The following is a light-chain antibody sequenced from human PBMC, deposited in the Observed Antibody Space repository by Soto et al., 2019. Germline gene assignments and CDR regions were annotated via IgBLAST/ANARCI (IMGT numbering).Light chain of an antibody. Sequence: QSVLTQPPSASGSPGQSVTISCTGTSSDVGGYNYVSWYQQHPGKAPKLMIYEVSKRRSGVPDRFSGSKSGNTASLTVSGLQAEDEADYYCSSYAGSNNWVVFGGGTKLTVL. J-gene: IGLJ2*01. CDR2: EVS. CDR1: SSDVGGYNY. V-gene: IGLV2-8*01. CDR3: SSYAGSNNWVV.